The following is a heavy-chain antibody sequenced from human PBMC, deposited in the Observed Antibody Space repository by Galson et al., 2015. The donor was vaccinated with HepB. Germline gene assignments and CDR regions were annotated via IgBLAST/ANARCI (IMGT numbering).Heavy chain of an antibody. CDR2: INSDGSST. CDR3: SRDLTYYDILTCCFVKYFDY. J-gene: IGHJ4*02. Sequence: SLRLSCAASGFTFSSYWMHWVRQAPGKGLVWVSRINSDGSSTSYADSVKGRFTISRDNAKNTRYLQMNSLRAEDTAVYYCSRDLTYYDILTCCFVKYFDYWGQGTLVTVSS. V-gene: IGHV3-74*01. CDR1: GFTFSSYW. D-gene: IGHD3-9*01.